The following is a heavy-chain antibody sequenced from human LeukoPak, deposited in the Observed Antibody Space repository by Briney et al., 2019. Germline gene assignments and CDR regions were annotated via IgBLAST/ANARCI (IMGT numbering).Heavy chain of an antibody. CDR2: INVDGTTT. D-gene: IGHD3-10*01. J-gene: IGHJ4*02. V-gene: IGHV3-74*01. Sequence: GGSLRLSCAASGXTFSSYWMHWVRQAPGQGLVWVSRINVDGTTTDYADSVKGRFTVSRDNAKNTLYLQMNSLSAEDTALYYCARKSLGSSQPDYWGQGTLVTVSS. CDR1: GXTFSSYW. CDR3: ARKSLGSSQPDY.